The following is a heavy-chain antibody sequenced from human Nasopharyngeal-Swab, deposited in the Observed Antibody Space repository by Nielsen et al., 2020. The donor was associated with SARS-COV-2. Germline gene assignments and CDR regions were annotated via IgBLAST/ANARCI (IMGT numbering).Heavy chain of an antibody. J-gene: IGHJ4*02. CDR3: ARQMDYYGSGSPPGY. V-gene: IGHV5-51*01. Sequence: GGSLRLSCKGSGYSFTSYWIGWVRQMPGKGLGWMGIIYPGDSDTRYSPSFQGQVTISADKSISTAYLQWSSLKASDTAMYYCARQMDYYGSGSPPGYWGQGTLVTVSS. CDR2: IYPGDSDT. CDR1: GYSFTSYW. D-gene: IGHD3-10*01.